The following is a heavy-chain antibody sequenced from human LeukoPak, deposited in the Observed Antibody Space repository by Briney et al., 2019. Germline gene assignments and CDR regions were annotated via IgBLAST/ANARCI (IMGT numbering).Heavy chain of an antibody. V-gene: IGHV4-61*02. CDR3: ARGAHRVD. CDR2: IYTSGST. D-gene: IGHD2-15*01. CDR1: GGSISSGSYY. J-gene: IGHJ4*02. Sequence: RASETLSHTCTVSGGSISSGSYYWSWIRQPAGKGLEWIGRIYTSGSTNYNPSLKSRVTISVDTSKNQFSLKLSSVTAADTAVYYCARGAHRVDWGQGTLVTVSS.